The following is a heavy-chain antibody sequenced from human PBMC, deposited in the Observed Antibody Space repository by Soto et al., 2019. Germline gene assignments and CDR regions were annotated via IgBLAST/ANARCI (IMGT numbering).Heavy chain of an antibody. J-gene: IGHJ3*02. CDR3: ARTSYDILTGRLDAFDI. CDR2: ISHGGNT. CDR1: GGAINNGGYS. D-gene: IGHD3-9*01. Sequence: NPSETLSLTCAVSGGAINNGGYSWSWLRQPPGKGLEWIGYISHGGNTYYNTSLRSRVIMSIDKSKNHFSLGLKSVTAADTATYYCARTSYDILTGRLDAFDIWGQGTMVTVSS. V-gene: IGHV4-30-2*01.